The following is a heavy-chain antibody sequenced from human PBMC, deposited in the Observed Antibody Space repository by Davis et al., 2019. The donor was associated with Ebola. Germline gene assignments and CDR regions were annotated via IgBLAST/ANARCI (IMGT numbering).Heavy chain of an antibody. V-gene: IGHV4-39*07. J-gene: IGHJ6*02. CDR3: ARAGIVATRSDYYYYYGMDV. D-gene: IGHD5-12*01. CDR2: IYYSGST. Sequence: SETLSLTCTVSGGSISSSSYYWGWIRQPPGKGLEWIGSIYYSGSTNYNPSLKSRVTISVDTSKNQFSLKLSSVTAADTAVYYCARAGIVATRSDYYYYYGMDVWGQGTTVTVSS. CDR1: GGSISSSSYY.